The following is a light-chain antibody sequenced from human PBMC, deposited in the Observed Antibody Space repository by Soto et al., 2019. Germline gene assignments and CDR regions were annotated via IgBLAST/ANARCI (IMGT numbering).Light chain of an antibody. CDR1: SSDFGSYNF. CDR2: EVS. Sequence: QSVLTQPASVSGSPGQSITTSCTGTSSDFGSYNFVSWYQQHPGKAPKVMIYEVSKRPSGVSDRFSGSKSGNTASLTIFGLQAEDEADYFCCSHGGSSFFMLFGGGTQLTVL. J-gene: IGLJ2*01. V-gene: IGLV2-23*02. CDR3: CSHGGSSFFML.